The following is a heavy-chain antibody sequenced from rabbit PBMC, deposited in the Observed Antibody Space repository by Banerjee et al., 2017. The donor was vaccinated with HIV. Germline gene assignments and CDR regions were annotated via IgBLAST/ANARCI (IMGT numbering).Heavy chain of an antibody. CDR1: GFSFSGSQW. CDR2: IHTGDGNT. CDR3: ARTGDDYAGYGDAIDL. J-gene: IGHJ4*01. D-gene: IGHD6-1*01. Sequence: QSLEESGGDLVKPGASLTLTCTASGFSFSGSQWICWVRQAPGKGLEWIACIHTGDGNTYYASWAKGRFTISKTSSTVDLKMTSLTAADTATYFCARTGDDYAGYGDAIDLWGPGTLVTVS. V-gene: IGHV1S40*01.